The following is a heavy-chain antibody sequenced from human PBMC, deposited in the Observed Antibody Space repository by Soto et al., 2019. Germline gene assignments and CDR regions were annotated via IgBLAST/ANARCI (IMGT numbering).Heavy chain of an antibody. CDR1: GFTFSSYS. D-gene: IGHD3-22*01. J-gene: IGHJ4*02. V-gene: IGHV3-48*01. CDR2: ISSSSSTI. Sequence: GGSLRLSCASSGFTFSSYSMNWVRQAPGKGLEWVSYISSSSSTIYYADSVKGRFTISRDNSKNTLYLQMNSLRAEDTAVYYCARDLGYYDSSGYYAPFDYWGQGTLVTVS. CDR3: ARDLGYYDSSGYYAPFDY.